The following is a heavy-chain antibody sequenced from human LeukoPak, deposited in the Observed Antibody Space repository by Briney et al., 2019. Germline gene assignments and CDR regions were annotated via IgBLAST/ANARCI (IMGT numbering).Heavy chain of an antibody. J-gene: IGHJ4*02. CDR3: ARDYLDNWTFDY. D-gene: IGHD1-20*01. Sequence: PGGSLRLSCAASGFTFTSYSMNWVRQAPGKGLEWVSYISSSGSTIYYADSVKGRFTISRDNAKNSLYLQMNSLRAEDTAVYYCARDYLDNWTFDYWGQGTLVTVSS. CDR2: ISSSGSTI. CDR1: GFTFTSYS. V-gene: IGHV3-48*04.